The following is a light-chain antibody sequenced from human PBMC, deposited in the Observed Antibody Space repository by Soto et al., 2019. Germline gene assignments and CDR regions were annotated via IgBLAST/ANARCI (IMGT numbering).Light chain of an antibody. J-gene: IGKJ1*01. CDR1: QSVSSSY. CDR3: NTYGKSHWT. V-gene: IGKV3-20*01. CDR2: GVS. Sequence: EIVCTQSPGTLSLSPGKRATLSCRASQSVSSSYLAWYQQKPGQTPRLLIHGVSSRATGIPDRFSGSGSGTDFTLNISRMETEDFAVYYCNTYGKSHWTVGKGTTGDIK.